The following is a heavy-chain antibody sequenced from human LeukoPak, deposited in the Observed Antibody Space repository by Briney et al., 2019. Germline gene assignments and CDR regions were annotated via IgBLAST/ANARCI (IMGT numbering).Heavy chain of an antibody. CDR3: AKDYLYYDSSGHDY. V-gene: IGHV3-23*01. J-gene: IGHJ4*02. Sequence: TGGSLRLSCAASGFTFSSYAMSWVRQAAGKGLEWVSVISGSGGSTYSAESVKGRFTISRDNSKNTLYLQMNSLRAEDTAVYYCAKDYLYYDSSGHDYWGQGTLVTVSS. D-gene: IGHD3-22*01. CDR1: GFTFSSYA. CDR2: ISGSGGST.